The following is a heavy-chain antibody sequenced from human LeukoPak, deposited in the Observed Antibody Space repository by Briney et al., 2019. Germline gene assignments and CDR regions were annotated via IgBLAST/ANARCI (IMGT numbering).Heavy chain of an antibody. CDR3: AKDPQDYYDSSGYYFDY. V-gene: IGHV3-23*01. CDR2: XXGSGGST. D-gene: IGHD3-22*01. Sequence: GGSLRLSCAASGFTXSSYAMSWVRQAPXXXLEWVXAXXGSGGSTYYADSVKGRFTISRDNSKNTLYLQMNSLRAEDTAVYYCAKDPQDYYDSSGYYFDYWGQGTLVTVSS. CDR1: GFTXSSYA. J-gene: IGHJ4*02.